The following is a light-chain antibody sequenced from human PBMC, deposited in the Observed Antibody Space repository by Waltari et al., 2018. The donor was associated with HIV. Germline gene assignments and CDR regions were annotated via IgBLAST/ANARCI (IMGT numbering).Light chain of an antibody. CDR2: DDD. CDR3: QVWDSGSDHV. CDR1: NIGNRD. J-gene: IGLJ6*01. Sequence: SYVLTQPPSISVAPGKTAKITCGGNNIGNRDVHWYQQKAGQAPILVIYDDDDRPSGIPERFSGSNSENTATLTINRIEVGDEADYYCQVWDSGSDHVFGSGT. V-gene: IGLV3-21*01.